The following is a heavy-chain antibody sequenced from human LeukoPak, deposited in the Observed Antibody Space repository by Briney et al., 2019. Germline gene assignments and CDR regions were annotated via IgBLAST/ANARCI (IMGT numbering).Heavy chain of an antibody. CDR1: GFTFSSYA. CDR3: AKRLRAAGTAYYYYGMDV. J-gene: IGHJ6*02. V-gene: IGHV3-23*01. CDR2: ISGSGGST. D-gene: IGHD6-13*01. Sequence: PGGSLRLSCAASGFTFSSYAMSWVRQAPGKGLEWLSAISGSGGSTYYADSVKGRFTISRDNSKNTLYLQMNSLRAEDTAVHYCAKRLRAAGTAYYYYGMDVWGQGTTVTVSS.